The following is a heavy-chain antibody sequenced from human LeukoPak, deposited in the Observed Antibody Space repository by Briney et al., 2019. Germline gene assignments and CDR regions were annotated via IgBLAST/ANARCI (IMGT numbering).Heavy chain of an antibody. CDR3: AREGGSGYGDYVAHLDY. J-gene: IGHJ4*02. Sequence: GGSLRLSCAASGFTFSSYAMHWVRQAPGKGLEWVAVISYDGSNKYYADSVKGRFTISRDNSKNTLYLQMNSLRAEDTAVYYCAREGGSGYGDYVAHLDYWGQGTLVTVSS. CDR1: GFTFSSYA. V-gene: IGHV3-30-3*01. D-gene: IGHD4-17*01. CDR2: ISYDGSNK.